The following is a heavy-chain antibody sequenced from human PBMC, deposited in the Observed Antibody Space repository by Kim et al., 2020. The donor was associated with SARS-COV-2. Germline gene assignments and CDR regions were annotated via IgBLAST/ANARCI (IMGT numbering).Heavy chain of an antibody. CDR1: GASINRDSYY. V-gene: IGHV4-39*01. J-gene: IGHJ2*01. D-gene: IGHD2-21*02. CDR2: IYYTGST. CDR3: VRVPGGNSVTWFFDL. Sequence: SETLSLTCSVSGASINRDSYYWGWIRQPPRKGLEWIGTIYYTGSTFYSPSLGSRVTLSIDTSENQLSLRLGSATAADTATYYCVRVPGGNSVTWFFDLWG.